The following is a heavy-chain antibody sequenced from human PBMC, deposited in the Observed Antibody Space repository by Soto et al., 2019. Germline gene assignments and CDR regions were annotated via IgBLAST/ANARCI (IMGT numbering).Heavy chain of an antibody. Sequence: QVQLVQSGAEVKKPGSSVKVSCKASGGTFSSYTISWVRQSPGQGLEWMGRIIPILGIANYAQKFQGRVTITADKSTSQAYRELSSLRSEDTAVYYGASLTPISSSCFDYWGQGTLVTVSS. CDR3: ASLTPISSSCFDY. D-gene: IGHD6-13*01. CDR1: GGTFSSYT. J-gene: IGHJ4*02. V-gene: IGHV1-69*02. CDR2: IIPILGIA.